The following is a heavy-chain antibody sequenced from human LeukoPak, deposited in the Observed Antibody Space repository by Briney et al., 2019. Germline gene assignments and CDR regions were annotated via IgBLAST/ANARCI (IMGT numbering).Heavy chain of an antibody. D-gene: IGHD3-3*01. CDR3: AREGGFYRPLDY. V-gene: IGHV4-59*12. Sequence: PSETLSLTCTVSGGSISSDHWNWIRQPPGKGLEWIGEVHLDGRTNYNPSLKSRLIMSVDLPENHISLKLTSVTAADTAVYYCAREGGFYRPLDYSGQGTLVTVSS. CDR1: GGSISSDH. J-gene: IGHJ4*02. CDR2: VHLDGRT.